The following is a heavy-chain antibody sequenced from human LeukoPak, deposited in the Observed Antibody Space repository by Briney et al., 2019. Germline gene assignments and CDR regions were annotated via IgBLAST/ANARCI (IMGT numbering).Heavy chain of an antibody. D-gene: IGHD3-22*01. CDR1: GCTFSSYA. J-gene: IGHJ4*02. V-gene: IGHV1-69*13. CDR2: IIPIFGTA. CDR3: ARTPWYYDSSGYYYFDY. Sequence: SVKVSCKASGCTFSSYASSWVRQAPGQGLEWMGGIIPIFGTANYAQKFQGRVTITADESTSTAYMELSSLRSEDTAVYYCARTPWYYDSSGYYYFDYWGQGNLVTVSS.